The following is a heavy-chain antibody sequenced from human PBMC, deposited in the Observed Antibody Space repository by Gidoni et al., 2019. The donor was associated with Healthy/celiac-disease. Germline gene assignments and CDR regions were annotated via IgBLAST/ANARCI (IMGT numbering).Heavy chain of an antibody. CDR2: IYYRGST. V-gene: IGHV4-39*01. D-gene: IGHD5-12*01. J-gene: IGHJ2*01. CDR1: GGSISSSSYY. CDR3: ATGGYSGYDWGWYFDL. Sequence: QLQLQESGPGLVKPSETLSLTCTVSGGSISSSSYYWGWIRQPPGKGLEWIGSIYYRGSTYYNPSLKSRVTISVDTSKNQFSLKLSSVTAADTAVYYCATGGYSGYDWGWYFDLWGRGTLVTVSS.